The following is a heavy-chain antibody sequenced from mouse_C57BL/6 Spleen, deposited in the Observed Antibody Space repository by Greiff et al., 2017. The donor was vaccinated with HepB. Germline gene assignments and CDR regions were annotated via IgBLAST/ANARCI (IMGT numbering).Heavy chain of an antibody. D-gene: IGHD1-1*01. Sequence: QVQLQQPGTELVKPGASVKLSCKASGYTFTSYWMHWVKQRPGQGLEWIGNINPSNGGTNYNEKFKSKATLTVDKSSSTAYMQLSSLTSEDSAVYYYARTTVVAGDFDYWGQGTTLTVSS. CDR3: ARTTVVAGDFDY. CDR2: INPSNGGT. J-gene: IGHJ2*01. CDR1: GYTFTSYW. V-gene: IGHV1-53*01.